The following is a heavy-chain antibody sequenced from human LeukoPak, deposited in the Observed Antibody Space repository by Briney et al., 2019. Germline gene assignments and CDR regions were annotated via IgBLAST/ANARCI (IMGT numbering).Heavy chain of an antibody. V-gene: IGHV3-23*01. D-gene: IGHD6-13*01. J-gene: IGHJ6*02. CDR2: ISGSGGFT. CDR1: GFTFSNYD. CDR3: ARGLRAAAGTFGYYYHGMDV. Sequence: PGGSLRLSCAASGFTFSNYDMCWVRQAPGKGLEWVSVISGSGGFTYYADSVKGRFTTSRDSSKNTLYLQMNRLRAEDTAVYSCARGLRAAAGTFGYYYHGMDVWGPGTTVTVSS.